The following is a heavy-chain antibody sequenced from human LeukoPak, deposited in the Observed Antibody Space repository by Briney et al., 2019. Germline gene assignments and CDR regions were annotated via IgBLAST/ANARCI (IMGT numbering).Heavy chain of an antibody. D-gene: IGHD3-10*02. CDR2: ISSSGSTI. CDR3: AELGITMTGGV. V-gene: IGHV3-48*03. CDR1: GFTFSSYE. Sequence: GGSLRLACAASGFTFSSYEMNWVCQAPGKGLEWVSYISSSGSTIYYADSVKGRFTISRDNAKNLLYLQMNSLRAEDTAVYYCAELGITMTGGVWGKGTTVTISS. J-gene: IGHJ6*04.